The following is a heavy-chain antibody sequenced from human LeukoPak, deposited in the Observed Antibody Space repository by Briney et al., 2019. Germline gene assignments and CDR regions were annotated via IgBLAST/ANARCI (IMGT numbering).Heavy chain of an antibody. Sequence: GGSLRLSCAASGFSFSNYWMTWVRQAPGKGLEWVANIKQDGSEKYYVDSVKGRFTIPRDNPKNSLYLQMNSLRAEDTAMYFCASHSVGVLPIATFDYWGQGTLVTVSS. V-gene: IGHV3-7*01. D-gene: IGHD2-2*01. CDR2: IKQDGSEK. J-gene: IGHJ4*02. CDR3: ASHSVGVLPIATFDY. CDR1: GFSFSNYW.